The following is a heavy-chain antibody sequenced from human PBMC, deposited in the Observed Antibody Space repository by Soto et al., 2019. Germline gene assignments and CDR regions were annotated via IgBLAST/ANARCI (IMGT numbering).Heavy chain of an antibody. CDR2: IWSGGSNE. CDR1: GFTFSSYG. CDR3: ARGPGTSYFDY. J-gene: IGHJ4*02. Sequence: QVQLVESGGGVVKPGRSLRLSCAASGFTFSSYGMNCVRQAPGKGLEWVAVIWSGGSNENYADSVKGRFTISRDNSKNMQYLQMNSLRAEDTAVYYWARGPGTSYFDYWCQGFVVTVSS. V-gene: IGHV3-33*01. D-gene: IGHD2-2*01.